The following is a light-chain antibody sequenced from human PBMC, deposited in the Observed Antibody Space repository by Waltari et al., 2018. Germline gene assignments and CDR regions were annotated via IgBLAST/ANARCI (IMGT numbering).Light chain of an antibody. CDR2: GVN. V-gene: IGLV2-23*02. CDR3: CSYAGSPTYVL. Sequence: QSALIQPASVSGTPGQSIIISCTGTSSDVGTYYLVSRYQQHPGKVPKVLIYGVNKRPSGISDRFSGSKSGNTASLTISGLQAEDEADYYCCSYAGSPTYVLFGGGTTLTVL. J-gene: IGLJ2*01. CDR1: SSDVGTYYL.